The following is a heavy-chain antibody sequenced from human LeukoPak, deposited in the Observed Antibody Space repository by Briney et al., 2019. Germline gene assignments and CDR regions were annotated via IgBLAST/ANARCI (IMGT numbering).Heavy chain of an antibody. D-gene: IGHD4-11*01. CDR1: GFTFSSSG. J-gene: IGHJ4*02. Sequence: GRSLRLSCAASGFTFSSSGMPWVCQAPGKGLEWVSFIRYTGSNKYYADSVKGRFTISRDNSKNKLYLQMNSLRADDTAVYYCAKDRRNNYEVCDYWGRGPRVTVSS. CDR2: IRYTGSNK. V-gene: IGHV3-30*02. CDR3: AKDRRNNYEVCDY.